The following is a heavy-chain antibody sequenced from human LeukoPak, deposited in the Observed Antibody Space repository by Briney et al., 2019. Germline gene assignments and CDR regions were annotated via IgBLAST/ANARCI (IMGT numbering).Heavy chain of an antibody. CDR2: ISGSGGST. J-gene: IGHJ3*02. Sequence: GGSLRLSCAASGFTFRSYGMSWVRQAPGKGLEWVSAISGSGGSTYYADSVKGRFTISRDNSKNTLYLQMNSLRAEDTAIYYCRITMIVVLSRGNAFDIWGQGTMVTVSS. CDR1: GFTFRSYG. CDR3: RITMIVVLSRGNAFDI. D-gene: IGHD3-22*01. V-gene: IGHV3-23*01.